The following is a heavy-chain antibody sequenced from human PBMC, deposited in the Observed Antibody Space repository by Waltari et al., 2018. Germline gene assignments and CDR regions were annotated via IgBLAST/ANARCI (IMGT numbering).Heavy chain of an antibody. CDR3: ARDNEQGVAGSDDDY. J-gene: IGHJ4*02. D-gene: IGHD6-19*01. CDR1: GGTFSNNY. Sequence: QVQLQQWGAGLSKPSETLSLTCAVYGGTFSNNYWSWIRQPPGKGLEWIGEINPSGSTNYNPSLKSRVTISGDTSKNQFSLELSSVSAADTAVYYCARDNEQGVAGSDDDYWGQGTLVTVSS. V-gene: IGHV4-34*01. CDR2: INPSGST.